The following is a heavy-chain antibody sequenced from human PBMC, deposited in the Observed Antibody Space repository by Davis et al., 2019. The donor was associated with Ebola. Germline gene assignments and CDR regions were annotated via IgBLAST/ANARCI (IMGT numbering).Heavy chain of an antibody. V-gene: IGHV3-30-3*01. CDR1: GFTFSSYA. Sequence: GGSLRLSCAASGFTFSSYAMHWVRQAPGKGLEWVAVISYDGSNKYYADSVKGRFTISRDNSKNTLYLQMNSLRAEDTAVYYCARIRFLEWLQSDYWGQGTLVTVSS. CDR2: ISYDGSNK. CDR3: ARIRFLEWLQSDY. J-gene: IGHJ4*02. D-gene: IGHD3-3*01.